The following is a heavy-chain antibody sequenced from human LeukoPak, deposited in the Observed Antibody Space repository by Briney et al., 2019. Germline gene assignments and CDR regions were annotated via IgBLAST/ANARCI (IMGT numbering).Heavy chain of an antibody. CDR3: ARRTWGAADYFDY. CDR2: IYYSGST. V-gene: IGHV4-39*07. J-gene: IGHJ4*02. CDR1: GGSISSSSYY. D-gene: IGHD6-13*01. Sequence: PSETLSLTCTVSGGSISSSSYYWGWIRQPPGKGLEWIGSIYYSGSTYYNPSLKSRVTISVDTPKNQFSLNLSSVTAADTAVYYCARRTWGAADYFDYWGQGTLVTVSS.